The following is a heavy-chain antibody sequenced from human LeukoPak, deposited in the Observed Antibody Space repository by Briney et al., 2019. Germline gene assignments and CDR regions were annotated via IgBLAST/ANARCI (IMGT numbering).Heavy chain of an antibody. D-gene: IGHD6-13*01. CDR1: GVSISSGTKY. CDR3: ARQYSK. V-gene: IGHV4-39*01. J-gene: IGHJ4*02. CDR2: ISYGGIT. Sequence: SETLSLTCTVSGVSISSGTKYWGWIRQPPGKGLEWIGSISYGGITHYNPSLKSRVTISGDTSKNQFSLKLTSVTAADTAVYYCARQYSKWGQGTLVTVSS.